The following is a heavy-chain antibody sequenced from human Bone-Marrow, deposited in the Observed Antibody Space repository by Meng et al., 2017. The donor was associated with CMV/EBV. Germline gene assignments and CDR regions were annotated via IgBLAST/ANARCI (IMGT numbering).Heavy chain of an antibody. V-gene: IGHV1-69*05. D-gene: IGHD1-26*01. CDR3: ARAWEPRGGYFDY. CDR2: IIPIFGTA. CDR1: GYTFTSYP. Sequence: SVKVSCKTSGYTFTSYPMNWVRQAPGQGLEWMGGIIPIFGTANYAQKFQGRVTITTDESTSTAYMELSSLRSEDTAVYYCARAWEPRGGYFDYWGQGTLVTVSS. J-gene: IGHJ4*02.